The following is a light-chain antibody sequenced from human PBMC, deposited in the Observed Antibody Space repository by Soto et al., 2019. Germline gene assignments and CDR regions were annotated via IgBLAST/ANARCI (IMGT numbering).Light chain of an antibody. J-gene: IGKJ4*01. V-gene: IGKV1-5*03. Sequence: DIQMTQSPSALSAFVGDRVTITCRASQTIRRWLAWYQQHPGKAPRLLIYEASTLQTGVPSRFSGSGSGTEFTLTISSLQPDDFALYYCQQYDSYPLTFGGGTTVEIK. CDR2: EAS. CDR3: QQYDSYPLT. CDR1: QTIRRW.